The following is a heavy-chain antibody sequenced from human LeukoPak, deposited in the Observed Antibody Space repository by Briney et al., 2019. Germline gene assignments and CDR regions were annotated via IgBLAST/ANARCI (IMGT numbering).Heavy chain of an antibody. CDR3: ARDLCTTTSCLDH. CDR1: GFTFSTYG. J-gene: IGHJ4*02. D-gene: IGHD2-2*01. V-gene: IGHV3-30*02. CDR2: IRSDGSNK. Sequence: PGGSLRLSCAASGFTFSTYGLHWVRQAPGKGLEWVAFIRSDGSNKFYADSVKGRFTIARDNSKNMIYLQMNSLRAEDTAVYYCARDLCTTTSCLDHWGQGTLVTVSS.